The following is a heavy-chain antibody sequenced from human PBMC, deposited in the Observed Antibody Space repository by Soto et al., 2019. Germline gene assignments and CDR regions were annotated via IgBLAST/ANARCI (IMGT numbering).Heavy chain of an antibody. CDR3: ASALVGASDSYGLDV. J-gene: IGHJ6*02. Sequence: GGSMRLSCAASCFTFSNYGMHWVRQAPGKGLERVAIIWHDGNNKYYADSVRGRFIISRDNSKNRLYLQMNSLRAEDTAVYHCASALVGASDSYGLDVWGQGTPVTGSS. D-gene: IGHD1-26*01. CDR2: IWHDGNNK. CDR1: CFTFSNYG. V-gene: IGHV3-33*01.